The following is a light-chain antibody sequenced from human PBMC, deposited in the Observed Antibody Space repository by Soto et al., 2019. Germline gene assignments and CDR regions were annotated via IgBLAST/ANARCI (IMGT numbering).Light chain of an antibody. V-gene: IGKV3D-20*02. CDR1: QRVSRNY. CDR2: GAS. CDR3: QQRSNSPPWIT. Sequence: EIVLTQSPGTLSLSPGERATLSCRASQRVSRNYLAWYQQKVGQPPRLLIYGASSRAAGIPDRFSGSGSGTDFTLTISSLEPEDSAVYYCQQRSNSPPWITFGQGTRLEIK. J-gene: IGKJ5*01.